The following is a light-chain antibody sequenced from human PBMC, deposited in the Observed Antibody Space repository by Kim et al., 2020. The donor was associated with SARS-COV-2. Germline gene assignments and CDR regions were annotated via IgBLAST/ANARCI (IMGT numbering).Light chain of an antibody. CDR2: YDS. Sequence: GKTARITCGGNNIGSKSVPWYQQKPGQAPVLVIYYDSDRPSGIPERFSGSNSGNTATLTISRVEAGDEADYYCQVWDSSSDQPGWVFGGGTQLTVL. CDR3: QVWDSSSDQPGWV. J-gene: IGLJ3*02. CDR1: NIGSKS. V-gene: IGLV3-21*04.